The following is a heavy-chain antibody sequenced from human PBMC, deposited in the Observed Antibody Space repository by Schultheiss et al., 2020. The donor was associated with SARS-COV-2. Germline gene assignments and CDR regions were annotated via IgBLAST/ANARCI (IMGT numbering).Heavy chain of an antibody. J-gene: IGHJ4*02. V-gene: IGHV4-34*01. CDR1: GGSFSGYY. CDR2: INHSGST. D-gene: IGHD2-21*02. CDR3: AAEGGDCGGDCYSVY. Sequence: SETLSLTCAVYGGSFSGYYWSWIRQPPGKGLEWIGEINHSGSTNYNPSLKSRVTISVDTSKNQFSLKLSSVTAADTAVYYCAAEGGDCGGDCYSVYWGQGTLVTAPQ.